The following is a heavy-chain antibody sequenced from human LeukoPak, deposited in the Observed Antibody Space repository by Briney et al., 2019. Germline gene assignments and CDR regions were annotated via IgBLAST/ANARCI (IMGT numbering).Heavy chain of an antibody. J-gene: IGHJ6*02. D-gene: IGHD6-13*01. CDR3: ARQSIAAAGGDGYYYYGMDV. CDR1: GGSISSSSYY. CDR2: IYYSGGT. V-gene: IGHV4-39*01. Sequence: SETLSLTCTVSGGSISSSSYYWGWIRQPPGKGLEWIGSIYYSGGTYYNPSLKSRVTISVDTSKNQFSLKLSSVTAADTAVYYCARQSIAAAGGDGYYYYGMDVWGQGTTVTVSS.